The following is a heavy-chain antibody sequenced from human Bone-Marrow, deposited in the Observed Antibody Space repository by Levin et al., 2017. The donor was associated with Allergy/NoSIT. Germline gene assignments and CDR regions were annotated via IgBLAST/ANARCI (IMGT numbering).Heavy chain of an antibody. Sequence: ETLSLTCAASGFNFASYGMNWVRQAPGKGLEWVSSISGTGRHIYLADSLKGRFTISRDNAKNSLSLQMNNLRVEDTAVFYCAKDVGDDYNSGANGHGMDVWGQGTTVTVSS. V-gene: IGHV3-21*01. CDR1: GFNFASYG. CDR3: AKDVGDDYNSGANGHGMDV. D-gene: IGHD5-24*01. J-gene: IGHJ6*02. CDR2: ISGTGRHI.